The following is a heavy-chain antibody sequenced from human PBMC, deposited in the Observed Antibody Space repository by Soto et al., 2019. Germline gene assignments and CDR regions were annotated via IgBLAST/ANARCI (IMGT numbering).Heavy chain of an antibody. J-gene: IGHJ4*02. Sequence: PSETLSLTCAVYGGSFSGYYWSWIRQPPGKGLEWIGEINHSGSTNYNPSLKSRVTISVDTSKNQFSLKLSSVTAADTAVYYCAREDSSSPKFDYWGQGTLVTVSS. CDR3: AREDSSSPKFDY. CDR2: INHSGST. D-gene: IGHD6-6*01. CDR1: GGSFSGYY. V-gene: IGHV4-34*01.